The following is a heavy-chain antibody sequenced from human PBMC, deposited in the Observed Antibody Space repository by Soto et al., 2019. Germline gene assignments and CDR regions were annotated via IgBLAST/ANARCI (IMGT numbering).Heavy chain of an antibody. CDR1: GGSFSITNYY. V-gene: IGHV4-39*01. D-gene: IGHD2-21*01. CDR2: VYYSGIT. Sequence: SETLSLACPVSGGSFSITNYYWGWIRQPPGKGLEWIGSVYYSGITYYNPSLKSRVTISVDTSKKQFSLDLSSVTAADTAVYYCVSQVPGIANYFAYWGQGALVTVSS. J-gene: IGHJ4*02. CDR3: VSQVPGIANYFAY.